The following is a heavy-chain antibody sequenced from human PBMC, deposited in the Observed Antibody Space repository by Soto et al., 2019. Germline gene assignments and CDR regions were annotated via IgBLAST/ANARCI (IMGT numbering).Heavy chain of an antibody. V-gene: IGHV1-46*01. D-gene: IGHD2-21*02. CDR1: GHTFTKYY. J-gene: IGHJ3*02. CDR3: AKKGLGSLTTYCNSGDCHYAFDS. Sequence: ASVKVSCKASGHTFTKYYFHWVRQAPGQGLEWMGIINPSGGSTNYAERFQGRVTITRDKSTSTMYMELSSLRSEDTTVYYCAKKGLGSLTTYCNSGDCHYAFDSWGQGTMVTLSS. CDR2: INPSGGST.